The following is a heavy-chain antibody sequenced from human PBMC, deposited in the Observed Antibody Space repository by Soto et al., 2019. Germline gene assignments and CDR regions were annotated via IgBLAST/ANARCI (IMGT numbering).Heavy chain of an antibody. CDR3: AKDSTIAVAGDFDY. Sequence: GGSLRLSCAASGFTFDDYAMHWVRQAPGKGLEWVSGISWNSGTIGYADSVKGRFTISRDNAKNSLYLQMNSLKTEDTALYYCAKDSTIAVAGDFDYWAQGTLVTVSS. CDR1: GFTFDDYA. V-gene: IGHV3-9*01. CDR2: ISWNSGTI. D-gene: IGHD6-19*01. J-gene: IGHJ4*02.